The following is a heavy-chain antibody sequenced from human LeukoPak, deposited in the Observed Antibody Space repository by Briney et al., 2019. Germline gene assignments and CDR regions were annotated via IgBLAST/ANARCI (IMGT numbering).Heavy chain of an antibody. D-gene: IGHD3-16*01. CDR1: GGSFSGYY. V-gene: IGHV4-34*01. CDR2: IYHSGST. CDR3: ASIMITFGGVLN. J-gene: IGHJ4*02. Sequence: SETLSLTCAVYGGSFSGYYWSWIRQPPGKGLEWIGSIYHSGSTYYNPSLKSRVTISVDTSKNQFSLKLSSVTAADTAVYYCASIMITFGGVLNWGQGTLVTVSS.